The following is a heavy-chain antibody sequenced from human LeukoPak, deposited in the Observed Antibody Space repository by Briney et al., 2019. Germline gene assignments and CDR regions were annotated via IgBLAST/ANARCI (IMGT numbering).Heavy chain of an antibody. CDR1: GYSFTDYY. V-gene: IGHV1-2*06. CDR2: INPNSGGT. CDR3: ARADRLHGGPYLIGP. J-gene: IGHJ5*02. D-gene: IGHD2-21*01. Sequence: GASVKVSCKTSGYSFTDYYMHWVRQAPGRGLEWMGRINPNSGGTSSAQKFQGRVTMTRDTSITTVYMEVSWLTSDDTAIYYCARADRLHGGPYLIGPWGQGTLVTVSS.